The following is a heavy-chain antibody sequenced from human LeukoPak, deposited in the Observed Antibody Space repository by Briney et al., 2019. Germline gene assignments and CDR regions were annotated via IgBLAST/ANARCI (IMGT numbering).Heavy chain of an antibody. CDR3: ARGTYRDADAFDI. V-gene: IGHV1-18*01. CDR1: GYTFTSYG. J-gene: IGHJ3*02. Sequence: ASVKVSCKASGYTFTSYGISWVRQAPGQGLEWMGWVSPYNGDTNYAQKFQGRVTMTTDTSTTTVYMELRSLTSDDTAVYYCARGTYRDADAFDIWGQGTMVTVSS. D-gene: IGHD3-16*02. CDR2: VSPYNGDT.